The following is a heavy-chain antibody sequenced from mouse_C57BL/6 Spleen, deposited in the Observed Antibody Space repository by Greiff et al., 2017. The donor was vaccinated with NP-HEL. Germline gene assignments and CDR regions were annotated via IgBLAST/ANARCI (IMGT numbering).Heavy chain of an antibody. J-gene: IGHJ1*03. CDR1: GFTFSDYG. CDR3: ARAYYYGSSIYWYFDV. CDR2: ISSGSSTI. V-gene: IGHV5-17*01. D-gene: IGHD1-1*01. Sequence: EVKLVESGGGLVKPGGSLKLSCAASGFTFSDYGMHWVRQAPEQGLEWVAYISSGSSTIYYADTVKGRFTISRDNAKNTLFLQMTSLRSEDTAMYYCARAYYYGSSIYWYFDVWGTGTTVTVSS.